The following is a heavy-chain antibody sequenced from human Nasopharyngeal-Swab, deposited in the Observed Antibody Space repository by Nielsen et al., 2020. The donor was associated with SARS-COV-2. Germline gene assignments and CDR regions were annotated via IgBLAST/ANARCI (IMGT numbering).Heavy chain of an antibody. J-gene: IGHJ2*01. CDR3: ARGRKIVAARWYFDL. Sequence: GSLRLSCTVSGGSISGYYWSWIRQPPGKGLEWIGEINHSGSTNYNPSLKSRVTISVDTSKNQFSLKLSSVTAADTAVYYCARGRKIVAARWYFDLWGRGTLVTVSS. D-gene: IGHD5-12*01. V-gene: IGHV4-34*01. CDR1: GGSISGYY. CDR2: INHSGST.